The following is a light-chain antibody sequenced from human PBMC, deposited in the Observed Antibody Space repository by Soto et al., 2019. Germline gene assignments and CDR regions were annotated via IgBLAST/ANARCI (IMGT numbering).Light chain of an antibody. Sequence: QSALTQPASVSGSPGQSITISCTGTSSDVGTYNLVSSYQQHPGKAPKLMIYEGSKRPSGVSNRLSGSKSGNTASLTISGLQAEDEADYYCCSYAGSRTLVFGGGTKLTVL. J-gene: IGLJ2*01. CDR3: CSYAGSRTLV. CDR2: EGS. V-gene: IGLV2-23*01. CDR1: SSDVGTYNL.